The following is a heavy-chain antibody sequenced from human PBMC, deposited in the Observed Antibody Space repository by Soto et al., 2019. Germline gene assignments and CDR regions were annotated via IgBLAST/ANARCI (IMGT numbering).Heavy chain of an antibody. J-gene: IGHJ4*02. V-gene: IGHV3-21*06. Sequence: PGVSLRLSCEASGFPFSRYSLNWVRQAPGKGLEWVSSISSGGNDISYAESVEGRFFTSRDNVNNVLYLDINNLRPEDTAVYYCARMAYWGQGTLVTVSS. CDR2: ISSGGNDI. CDR3: ARMAY. CDR1: GFPFSRYS.